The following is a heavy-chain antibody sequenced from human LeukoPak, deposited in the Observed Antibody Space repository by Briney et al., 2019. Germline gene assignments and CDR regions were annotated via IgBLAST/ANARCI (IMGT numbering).Heavy chain of an antibody. D-gene: IGHD2-15*01. CDR1: GYSFTSYW. V-gene: IGHV5-51*01. CDR2: IYPGDSDT. J-gene: IGHJ3*01. Sequence: GESLKISCKGSGYSFTSYWIAWVRQMPGKGLEWMGIIYPGDSDTRYSPSFQGQVTISADKSISTAYLKWSSLKASDTAMYYCATIYCSGGSCYSGDAFDFWGQGTMVTVSS. CDR3: ATIYCSGGSCYSGDAFDF.